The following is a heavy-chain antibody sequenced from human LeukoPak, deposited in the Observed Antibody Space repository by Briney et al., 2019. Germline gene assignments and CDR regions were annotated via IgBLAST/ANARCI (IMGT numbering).Heavy chain of an antibody. J-gene: IGHJ5*02. CDR2: IYYSGST. Sequence: SETLSLTCTVSGGSISSSSYYWGWIRQPPGKGLEWIGSIYYSGSTYYNPSLKSRVTISVDTSKNQFSLKLSSVTAADTAVYYCARSENYDILTGYYRNNWFDPGAREPWSPSPQ. CDR3: ARSENYDILTGYYRNNWFDP. V-gene: IGHV4-39*07. CDR1: GGSISSSSYY. D-gene: IGHD3-9*01.